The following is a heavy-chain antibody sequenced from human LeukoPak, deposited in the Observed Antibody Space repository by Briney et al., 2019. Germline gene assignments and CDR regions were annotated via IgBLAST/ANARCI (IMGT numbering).Heavy chain of an antibody. CDR3: AREGQDTVIHSGAFDI. Sequence: GGSLRLSCAASGFTFSNYFMNWVRQAPGKGLEWVADIASCGSHTFYVESVKGRFTISRDNSKNTMYLQMNSLGPEGTAVYSCAREGQDTVIHSGAFDIWGQGTMITVSS. J-gene: IGHJ3*02. CDR1: GFTFSNYF. CDR2: IASCGSHT. D-gene: IGHD2-21*02. V-gene: IGHV3-30-3*01.